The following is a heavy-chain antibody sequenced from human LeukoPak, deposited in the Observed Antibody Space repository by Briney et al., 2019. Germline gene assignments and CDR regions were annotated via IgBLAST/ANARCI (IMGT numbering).Heavy chain of an antibody. CDR2: ISAYNGNT. J-gene: IGHJ4*02. Sequence: ASVNVSCTASGYTFTSYGISWVRQAPGQGLEWMGWISAYNGNTNYAQKLQGRVTMTTDTSTSTAYMELRSLRSDDTAVYYCARDRLTPPDSSGYYYVEPYFDYWGQGTLVTVSS. D-gene: IGHD3-22*01. V-gene: IGHV1-18*01. CDR3: ARDRLTPPDSSGYYYVEPYFDY. CDR1: GYTFTSYG.